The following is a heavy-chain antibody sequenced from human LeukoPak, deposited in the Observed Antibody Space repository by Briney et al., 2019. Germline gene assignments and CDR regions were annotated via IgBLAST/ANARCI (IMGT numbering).Heavy chain of an antibody. J-gene: IGHJ4*02. V-gene: IGHV4-39*01. CDR3: TRLGPYSSTWYYFDF. D-gene: IGHD6-13*01. CDR1: GGSISSSTYS. CDR2: RYYSGYT. Sequence: SETLSLTCTVSGGSISSSTYSWGWIRQPPGKGLEWIGTRYYSGYTYNPSLKSRLTISVDRSKNQFSLNLSSVTAADTAVYYCTRLGPYSSTWYYFDFWGQGSLVTVSS.